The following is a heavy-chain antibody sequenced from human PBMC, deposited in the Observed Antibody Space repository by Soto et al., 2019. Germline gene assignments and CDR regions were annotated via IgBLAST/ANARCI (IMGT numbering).Heavy chain of an antibody. J-gene: IGHJ4*02. Sequence: QVQLVESGGGVVQPGRSLRLSCAASGFTFSSYGMHWVRQAPGKGLEWVAVIWYDGSNKYYADSVKGRFTISRDNSKNTLYLQMNSMRAEDTAVYYCAREAVPTDLDYWGQGTLVTVSS. V-gene: IGHV3-33*01. CDR1: GFTFSSYG. CDR3: AREAVPTDLDY. CDR2: IWYDGSNK. D-gene: IGHD4-4*01.